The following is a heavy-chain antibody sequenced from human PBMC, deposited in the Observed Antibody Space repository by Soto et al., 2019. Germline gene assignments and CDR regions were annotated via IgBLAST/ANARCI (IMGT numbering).Heavy chain of an antibody. CDR1: GFTFSSYS. V-gene: IGHV3-48*02. J-gene: IGHJ4*02. D-gene: IGHD3-3*01. CDR2: ISSSSSTI. Sequence: GGSLRLSCAASGFTFSSYSMNWVRQAPGKGLEWVSYISSSSSTIYYADSVKGRFTISRDNAKNSLYLQMNSLRDEDTAVYYCAARWSGYYTDFDYWGQGTLVTVSS. CDR3: AARWSGYYTDFDY.